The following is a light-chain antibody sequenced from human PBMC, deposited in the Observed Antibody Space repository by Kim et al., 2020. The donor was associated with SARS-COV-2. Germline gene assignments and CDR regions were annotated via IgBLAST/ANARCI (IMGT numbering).Light chain of an antibody. CDR3: QQYHSSPRT. Sequence: SPGERATLSCRAGQTVVSNYLAWYQQKPGQAPRLLIYGASSRATGIPDRFSGSGSGTDFTLTVSRLEPEDSAVYYCQQYHSSPRTFGQGTKVDIK. CDR2: GAS. CDR1: QTVVSNY. V-gene: IGKV3-20*01. J-gene: IGKJ1*01.